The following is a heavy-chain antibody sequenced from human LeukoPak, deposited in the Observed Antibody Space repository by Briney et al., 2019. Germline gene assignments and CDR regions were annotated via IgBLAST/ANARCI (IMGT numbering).Heavy chain of an antibody. CDR2: IVVGSGDT. CDR3: AEDLGGQDY. V-gene: IGHV1-58*01. J-gene: IGHJ4*02. D-gene: IGHD4-23*01. Sequence: GASVKVSCKASGFTFTSSAVQWVRQARGQRPEWIGRIVVGSGDTNYAQNFHERVTITRDMSTSTAYTDMSSLTSEDTAVYFCAEDLGGQDYWGQGTLVTVSS. CDR1: GFTFTSSA.